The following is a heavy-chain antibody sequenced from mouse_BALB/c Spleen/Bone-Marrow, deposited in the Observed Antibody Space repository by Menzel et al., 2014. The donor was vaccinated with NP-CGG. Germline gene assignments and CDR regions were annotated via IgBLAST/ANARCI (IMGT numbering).Heavy chain of an antibody. CDR1: GYAFSSSW. J-gene: IGHJ2*01. D-gene: IGHD1-1*01. Sequence: QVQLQQSGPELVKPGASVKISCKASGYAFSSSWMNWVKQRPGQGLEWIGRIYPGDGDTNYNGKFKSKATLTADKSSSTAYMQLSSLTSVDSAVYFCARNSYYGSSYNYFDYWGQGTTLTVSS. V-gene: IGHV1-82*01. CDR3: ARNSYYGSSYNYFDY. CDR2: IYPGDGDT.